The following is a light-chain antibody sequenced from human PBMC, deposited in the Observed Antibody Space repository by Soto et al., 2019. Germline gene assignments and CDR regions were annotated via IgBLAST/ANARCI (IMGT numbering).Light chain of an antibody. Sequence: QSVLTQPPSASGTPGQRVTISCSGSSSNIGSNTVNWYQQLPGTAPKLLIYSNNQRLSGVPDRFSGSKSGTSASLAISGLQSEDEADYYCAAWDDSLMGVFGGGTKVTVL. CDR3: AAWDDSLMGV. J-gene: IGLJ2*01. V-gene: IGLV1-44*01. CDR2: SNN. CDR1: SSNIGSNT.